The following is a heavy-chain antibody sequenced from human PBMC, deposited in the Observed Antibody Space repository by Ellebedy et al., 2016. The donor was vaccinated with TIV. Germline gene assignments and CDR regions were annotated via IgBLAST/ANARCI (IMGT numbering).Heavy chain of an antibody. CDR3: ARWFGELLYVRWFDP. J-gene: IGHJ5*02. CDR1: GGSISRSSYY. CDR2: IYYTGST. Sequence: SETLSLPCTVSGGSISRSSYYWGWIRQSPQKGLEWIGSIYYTGSTFYNPSLKSRFTISVDTSKSQFSLRLTSVTAADTAVYYCARWFGELLYVRWFDPWGQGTLVTVSS. V-gene: IGHV4-39*01. D-gene: IGHD3-10*01.